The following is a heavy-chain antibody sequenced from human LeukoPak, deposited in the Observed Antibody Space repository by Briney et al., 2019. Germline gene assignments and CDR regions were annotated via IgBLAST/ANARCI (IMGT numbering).Heavy chain of an antibody. Sequence: EPGGSLRLSCTASGFTFGDYAVSWVRQAPGKGLEWVGFIRSKAYGGTTEYAASVKGRFTISRDDSKSIAYLQMNSLKTEDTAVYYCTRGPLTYYYDSSGYYTQYDYWGQGTLVTVSS. V-gene: IGHV3-49*04. CDR2: IRSKAYGGTT. D-gene: IGHD3-22*01. J-gene: IGHJ4*02. CDR3: TRGPLTYYYDSSGYYTQYDY. CDR1: GFTFGDYA.